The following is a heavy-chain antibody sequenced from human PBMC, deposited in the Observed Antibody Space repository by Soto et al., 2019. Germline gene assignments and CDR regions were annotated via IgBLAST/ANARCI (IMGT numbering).Heavy chain of an antibody. V-gene: IGHV1-3*01. CDR1: GYTFTGYA. D-gene: IGHD6-19*01. CDR2: INAGNGNT. J-gene: IGHJ4*02. CDR3: AKGGRQWLVTSDFNY. Sequence: ASVKVSCKASGYTFTGYAMHWVRQAPGQRLEWMGWINAGNGNTKYSQKFQGRFTITRDTSASTAYMEMTSLRAEDTAVYYCAKGGRQWLVTSDFNYWGQGALVTVSS.